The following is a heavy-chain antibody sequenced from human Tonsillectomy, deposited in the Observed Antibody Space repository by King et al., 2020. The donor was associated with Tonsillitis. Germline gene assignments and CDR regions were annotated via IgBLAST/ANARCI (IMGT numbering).Heavy chain of an antibody. CDR1: GYRFTTYW. D-gene: IGHD3-16*01. CDR3: ARLEGGEPSGFGY. V-gene: IGHV5-51*03. J-gene: IGHJ4*02. Sequence: VQLVESGAEVRKPGESLKISCKVSGYRFTTYWIAWVRQMPGKGLEWMGIIFPGDSETTYSPSFQGQVTISADRSISTAYLQWSSLKASDTAMYYCARLEGGEPSGFGYWGQGTLVIVSS. CDR2: IFPGDSET.